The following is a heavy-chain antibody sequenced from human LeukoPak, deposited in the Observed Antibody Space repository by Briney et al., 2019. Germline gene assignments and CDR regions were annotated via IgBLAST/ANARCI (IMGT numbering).Heavy chain of an antibody. CDR3: AKTCPYDSSGYYYNFDY. CDR2: ISGSGGST. Sequence: PGGSLRPSCAASGFTFSSYAMSWVRQAPGKGLEWVSAISGSGGSTYYADSVKGRFTISRDNSKNTLYLQMNSLRAEDTAVYYCAKTCPYDSSGYYYNFDYWGQGTLVTVSS. J-gene: IGHJ4*02. CDR1: GFTFSSYA. V-gene: IGHV3-23*01. D-gene: IGHD3-22*01.